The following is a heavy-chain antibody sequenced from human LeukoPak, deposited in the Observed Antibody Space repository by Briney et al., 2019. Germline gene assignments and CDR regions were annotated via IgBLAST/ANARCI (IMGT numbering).Heavy chain of an antibody. CDR3: ARSDPYGSGSYPGGMDV. J-gene: IGHJ6*02. CDR1: GFTFSSYE. V-gene: IGHV3-48*03. CDR2: ISSSGSTI. Sequence: GGSLRLSCAASGFTFSSYEMNWVRQAPGKGLEGVSYISSSGSTIYYADSVKGRFTIFRDNAKNSLYLQMNSLRAEDTAVYYCARSDPYGSGSYPGGMDVWGQGTTVTVSS. D-gene: IGHD3-10*01.